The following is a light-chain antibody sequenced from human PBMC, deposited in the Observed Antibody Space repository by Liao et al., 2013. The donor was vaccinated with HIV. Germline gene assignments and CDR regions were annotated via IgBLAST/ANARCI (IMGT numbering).Light chain of an antibody. V-gene: IGLV3-25*03. Sequence: SYVLTQPHSVSVAPGKTARITCGGNNIGSKSVHWYLQKPGQAPVLLIYKDTERPSGIPERFSGSSSGTTVTLTISGVQAEDEADYYCQSADSSGSYVVFGGGTKLTVL. J-gene: IGLJ2*01. CDR3: QSADSSGSYVV. CDR1: NIGSKS. CDR2: KDT.